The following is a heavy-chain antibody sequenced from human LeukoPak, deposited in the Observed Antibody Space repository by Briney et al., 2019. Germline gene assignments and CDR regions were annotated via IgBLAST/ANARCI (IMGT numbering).Heavy chain of an antibody. V-gene: IGHV1-46*01. CDR2: INPSGGST. CDR3: ARDQTGIAGPLGIDP. Sequence: ASVKVSCKASGYTFTSYYMHWVRQAPGQGLEWMGIINPSGGSTSYAQKFQGRVTMTRDMSTSTVYMELSSLRSEDTAVYYCARDQTGIAGPLGIDPWGQGTLVTVSP. D-gene: IGHD6-13*01. J-gene: IGHJ5*02. CDR1: GYTFTSYY.